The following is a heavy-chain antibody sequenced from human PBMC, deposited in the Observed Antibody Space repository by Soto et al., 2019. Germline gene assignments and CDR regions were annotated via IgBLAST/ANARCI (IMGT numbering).Heavy chain of an antibody. V-gene: IGHV3-11*01. CDR2: ITFSGNTI. D-gene: IGHD6-19*01. CDR1: GFTFSDSY. Sequence: GGSLRLSCAASGFTFSDSYMSWIRQAPGKGLEWISYITFSGNTIYYAGSVKGRFTISRDNAKNSLYLQMNSLRAEDTAVYYCAGEGITVAGTSWGQGTLVTVSS. CDR3: AGEGITVAGTS. J-gene: IGHJ4*02.